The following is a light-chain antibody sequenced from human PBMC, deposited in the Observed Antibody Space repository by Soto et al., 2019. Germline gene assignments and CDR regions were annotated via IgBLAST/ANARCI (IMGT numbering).Light chain of an antibody. J-gene: IGLJ1*01. CDR1: SSDVGSYNY. V-gene: IGLV2-14*01. CDR2: DVS. Sequence: QSALTQPASVSGSPGQSITISCTGTSSDVGSYNYVSWYQQHPAKAPKLMIYDVSNRPSGVSNRFSGSKSGNTASLTISGLQSEDDADYSCSSYTTSNTRQIVFGTGTKVTVL. CDR3: SSYTTSNTRQIV.